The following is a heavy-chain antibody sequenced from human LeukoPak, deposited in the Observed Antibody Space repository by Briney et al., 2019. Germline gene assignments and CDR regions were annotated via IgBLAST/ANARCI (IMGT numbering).Heavy chain of an antibody. D-gene: IGHD3-10*01. CDR1: GYTFTSYG. CDR3: AGGYVDRGDPHMDV. V-gene: IGHV1-18*01. Sequence: GASVKVSCKASGYTFTSYGISWVRQAPGQGLEWMGWISAHNGNTNYAQKLQGRVTMTTDTSTSTAYMELRSLRSDDTAVYYCAGGYVDRGDPHMDVWGKGTTVTVSS. J-gene: IGHJ6*03. CDR2: ISAHNGNT.